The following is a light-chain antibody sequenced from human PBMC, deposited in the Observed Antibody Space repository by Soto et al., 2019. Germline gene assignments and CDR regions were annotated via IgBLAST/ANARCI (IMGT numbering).Light chain of an antibody. CDR1: QSVRSSY. Sequence: EIVLTQSPGTLSLSPGERATLSCRASQSVRSSYLAWYQQKPGQAPRLLIYGASSRATGIPDRFTGSGSGTDFTLTISRLEPEDFAVYYCQHYDSLSFGQGTRLE. J-gene: IGKJ5*01. CDR2: GAS. V-gene: IGKV3-20*01. CDR3: QHYDSLS.